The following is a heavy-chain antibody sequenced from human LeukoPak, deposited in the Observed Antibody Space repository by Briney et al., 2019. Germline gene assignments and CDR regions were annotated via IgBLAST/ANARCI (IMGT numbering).Heavy chain of an antibody. CDR3: VKIVFRDGGLDY. CDR2: ISYDGSNK. J-gene: IGHJ4*02. Sequence: GGSLRLSCAASGFTFSSYGMHWVRQAPGKGLEWVAVISYDGSNKYYADSVKGRFTISRDNSKNTLYLQMNSLRAEDTAVYYCVKIVFRDGGLDYWGQGTLVTVSS. D-gene: IGHD3-10*02. V-gene: IGHV3-30*18. CDR1: GFTFSSYG.